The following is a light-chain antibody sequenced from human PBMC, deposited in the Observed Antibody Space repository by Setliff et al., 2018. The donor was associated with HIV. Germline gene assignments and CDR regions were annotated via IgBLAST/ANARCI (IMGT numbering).Light chain of an antibody. CDR1: SSDIGSYNY. J-gene: IGLJ1*01. CDR3: NTYISSTPNYV. CDR2: DVT. V-gene: IGLV2-14*01. Sequence: QSVLTQPASVSGPPGQSIAISCTGTSSDIGSYNYVSWYQHHPGKAPRLIIYDVTNRPSGVSDRFSGSKSGNTASLTISGLQAEDEADYYCNTYISSTPNYVFRTGTKVTVL.